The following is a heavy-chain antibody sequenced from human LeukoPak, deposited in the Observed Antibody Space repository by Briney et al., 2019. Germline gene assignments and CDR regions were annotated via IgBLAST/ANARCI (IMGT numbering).Heavy chain of an antibody. D-gene: IGHD6-13*01. Sequence: GGSLRLSCAVSGLTFSSSWMDWVRLAPGKGLEWVASINPDGNKKYSADSVKGRFTISRDNSKNTLYLQMNSLRAEDTAVYFCASQYTSSRIFDDWGQGTLVTVSS. CDR2: INPDGNKK. CDR3: ASQYTSSRIFDD. CDR1: GLTFSSSW. V-gene: IGHV3-7*01. J-gene: IGHJ4*02.